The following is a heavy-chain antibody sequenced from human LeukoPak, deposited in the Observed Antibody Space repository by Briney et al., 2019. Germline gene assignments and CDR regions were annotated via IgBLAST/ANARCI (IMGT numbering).Heavy chain of an antibody. CDR3: ARAVRIAVAGTSHFDY. J-gene: IGHJ4*02. V-gene: IGHV1-69*04. CDR2: IIPILGIA. D-gene: IGHD6-19*01. Sequence: ASVKVSCKASGGTFSSYAISWVRQAPGQGLEWMGRIIPILGIANYAQKFQGRVTITADKSTSTAYMELSSLRSEDTAVYYCARAVRIAVAGTSHFDYWGQGTLVTVSS. CDR1: GGTFSSYA.